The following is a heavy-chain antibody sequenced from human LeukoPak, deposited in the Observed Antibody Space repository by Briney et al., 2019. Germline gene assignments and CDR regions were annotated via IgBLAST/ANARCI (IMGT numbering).Heavy chain of an antibody. CDR1: GFTFSSYW. D-gene: IGHD3-22*01. J-gene: IGHJ5*02. Sequence: GGSLRLSCAASGFTFSSYWMSWVRQAPGKGLEWVANIKQDGSEKQYVDSVKGRFTISRDNAKNSLYLQMDSLRADDTAVYYCARAAKYYYDSTVYWDWFDPWGQGTLVTVSS. CDR3: ARAAKYYYDSTVYWDWFDP. CDR2: IKQDGSEK. V-gene: IGHV3-7*01.